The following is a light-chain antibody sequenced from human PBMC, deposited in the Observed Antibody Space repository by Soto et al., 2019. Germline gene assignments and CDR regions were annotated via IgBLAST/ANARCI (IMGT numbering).Light chain of an antibody. Sequence: DIVMTQSPDSLAVSLGERATINCKSSQRVLYSSNNRNYLTWYQQRPGQPPKLLLYWASTRESGVPGRCSGSGSGTDFTLTISSLQAEDVAVYYCQQCYSSPVTVGGGTKVEIK. V-gene: IGKV4-1*01. J-gene: IGKJ4*01. CDR1: QRVLYSSNNRNY. CDR2: WAS. CDR3: QQCYSSPVT.